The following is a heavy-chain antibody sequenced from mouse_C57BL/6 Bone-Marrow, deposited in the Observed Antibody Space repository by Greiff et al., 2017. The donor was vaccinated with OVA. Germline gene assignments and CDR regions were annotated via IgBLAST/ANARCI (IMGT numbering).Heavy chain of an antibody. D-gene: IGHD4-1*01. CDR3: AREGLGQFAY. J-gene: IGHJ3*01. Sequence: EVQLVESGGGLVKPGGSLKLSCAASGFTFSDYVMHWVRQAPVTGLEWVAYISSGSSTIYYADTVKGRFTISRDTAKNTLLLQMTSLRSEDTAMYYCAREGLGQFAYWGQGTLVTVSA. CDR1: GFTFSDYV. CDR2: ISSGSSTI. V-gene: IGHV5-17*01.